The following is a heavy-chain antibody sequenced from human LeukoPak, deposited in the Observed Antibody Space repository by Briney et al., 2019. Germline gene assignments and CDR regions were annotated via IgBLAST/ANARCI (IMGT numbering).Heavy chain of an antibody. CDR2: IIPIFGTA. CDR1: GYTFTSYG. CDR3: ARDSSGWYAPLDAFDI. V-gene: IGHV1-69*05. J-gene: IGHJ3*02. Sequence: SVKVSCKASGYTFTSYGISWVRQAPGQGLEWMGRIIPIFGTANYAQKFQGRVTITTDESTSTAYMELSSLRSEDTAVYYCARDSSGWYAPLDAFDIWGQGTMVTVSS. D-gene: IGHD6-19*01.